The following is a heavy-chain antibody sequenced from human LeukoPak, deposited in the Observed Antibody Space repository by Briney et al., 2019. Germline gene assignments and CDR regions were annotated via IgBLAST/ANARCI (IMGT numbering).Heavy chain of an antibody. CDR2: TYYRSKWYN. V-gene: IGHV6-1*01. CDR1: GDSVSSNSAA. J-gene: IGHJ3*02. CDR3: ARSLSDYYDSSGYIPVDAFDI. D-gene: IGHD3-22*01. Sequence: SQTLSLTCAISGDSVSSNSAAWNWIRQSPSRGLEWLGRTYYRSKWYNDYAVSVKSRITINPDTPKNQFSLQLNSVTPEDTAVYYCARSLSDYYDSSGYIPVDAFDIWGQGTMVTVSS.